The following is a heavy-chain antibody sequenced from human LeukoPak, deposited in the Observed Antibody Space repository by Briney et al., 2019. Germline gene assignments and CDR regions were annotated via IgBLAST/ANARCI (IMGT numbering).Heavy chain of an antibody. CDR2: ISSSSSTI. D-gene: IGHD1-26*01. J-gene: IGHJ4*02. CDR1: GFSFSKDW. V-gene: IGHV3-48*01. Sequence: GGSLRLSCAASGFSFSKDWMSWVRQAPGKGLEWVSYISSSSSTIYYADSVKGRFTISRDNAKNSLYLQMNSLRAEDTALYHCARLVGATSCHFDYWGQGTLVTVSS. CDR3: ARLVGATSCHFDY.